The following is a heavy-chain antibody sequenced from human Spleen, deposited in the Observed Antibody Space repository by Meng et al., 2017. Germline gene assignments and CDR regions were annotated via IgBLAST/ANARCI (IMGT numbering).Heavy chain of an antibody. Sequence: QVQLVQSGAEVKKPGSSLKVSCKASGGTLSSYPIAWVRQAPGQGLEWMGRIVPILDRPNYAENFQDRVTITADKSTNTAYMELSSLRSEDTAVYYCARSWITEMANFDSWGQGTLVTVSS. V-gene: IGHV1-69*02. J-gene: IGHJ4*02. D-gene: IGHD5-24*01. CDR2: IVPILDRP. CDR3: ARSWITEMANFDS. CDR1: GGTLSSYP.